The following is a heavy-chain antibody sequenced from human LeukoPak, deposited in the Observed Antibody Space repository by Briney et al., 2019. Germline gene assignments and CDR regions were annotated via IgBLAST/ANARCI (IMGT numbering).Heavy chain of an antibody. CDR2: VSGSGGST. Sequence: PGGSLRLSCAASGFTFSTYAMSWVRQAPGKGLEWVSAVSGSGGSTYYADSVKGRFTISRDNSKNTLYLQMNSLRAEDTAVYYCAKPDGYSYASVPSDAFDIWGQGTMVTVSS. D-gene: IGHD5-18*01. CDR3: AKPDGYSYASVPSDAFDI. V-gene: IGHV3-23*01. J-gene: IGHJ3*02. CDR1: GFTFSTYA.